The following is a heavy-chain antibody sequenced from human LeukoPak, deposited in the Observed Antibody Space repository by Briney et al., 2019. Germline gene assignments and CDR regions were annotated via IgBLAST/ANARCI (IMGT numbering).Heavy chain of an antibody. D-gene: IGHD1-1*01. CDR2: IIPIFGTT. Sequence: ASVKVSCKASGGSFSSHAISWVRQAPGQGLEWMGEIIPIFGTTNYAQKFQGRVTITTDESTRTAYMELSSLRSDDTAIYYCAHQNRVQALNSWGQGALVTVSS. V-gene: IGHV1-69*05. CDR3: AHQNRVQALNS. J-gene: IGHJ4*02. CDR1: GGSFSSHA.